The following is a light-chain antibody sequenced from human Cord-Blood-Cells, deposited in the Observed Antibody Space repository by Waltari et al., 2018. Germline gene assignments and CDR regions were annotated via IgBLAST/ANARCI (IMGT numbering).Light chain of an antibody. CDR1: PSVSSSY. CDR3: QQYGSSPPT. V-gene: IGKV3-20*01. CDR2: GAS. Sequence: EIVLTQSPGTMSLSPGERATLSCRASPSVSSSYLAWYQQKPGQAPRLLIYGASSRATCIPDRCSGSGSGTDFTLTISRLEPQDFAVYYCQQYGSSPPTFGPWTKVDIK. J-gene: IGKJ3*01.